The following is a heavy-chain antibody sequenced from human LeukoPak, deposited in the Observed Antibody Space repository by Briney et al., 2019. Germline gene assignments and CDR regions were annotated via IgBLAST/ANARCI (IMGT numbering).Heavy chain of an antibody. CDR2: INHSGST. CDR1: GGSISSYY. Sequence: PSETLSLTCTVSGGSISSYYWSWIRQPPGKGLEWIGEINHSGSTNYNPSLKSRVTISVDTSKNQFSLKLSSVTAADTAVYYCARGIAATYWGQGTLVTVSS. J-gene: IGHJ4*02. V-gene: IGHV4-34*01. D-gene: IGHD6-13*01. CDR3: ARGIAATY.